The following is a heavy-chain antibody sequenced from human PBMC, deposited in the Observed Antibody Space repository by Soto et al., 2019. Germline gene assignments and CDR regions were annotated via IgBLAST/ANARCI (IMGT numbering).Heavy chain of an antibody. J-gene: IGHJ6*02. Sequence: QITLKESGPPLVKPTQTLTLTCTFSGFSLSTSGVGVGWIRQPPGKALEWLALIYWDDDKRYSPSLKSRLTITKDTSKNQVVLTMTNMDPVDTATYYCAHSTGYCISTSCYAGIDYYGMDVWGQGTTVTVSS. D-gene: IGHD2-2*01. CDR2: IYWDDDK. CDR1: GFSLSTSGVG. V-gene: IGHV2-5*02. CDR3: AHSTGYCISTSCYAGIDYYGMDV.